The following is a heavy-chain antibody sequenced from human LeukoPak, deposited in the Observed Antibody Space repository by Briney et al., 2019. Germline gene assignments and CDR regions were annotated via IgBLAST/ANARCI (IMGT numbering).Heavy chain of an antibody. CDR2: IKVDGSEK. V-gene: IGHV3-7*01. D-gene: IGHD3-10*01. Sequence: GGSLRLSCAASGFTFSNYYMTWVRQAPGKGLEWVATIKVDGSEKHYVDSVKGRFTISRDNAKNSLYLQMNSLRAEDTAVYYCAREAREAYYYGSGSYWFDPWGQGTLVTVSS. CDR1: GFTFSNYY. CDR3: AREAREAYYYGSGSYWFDP. J-gene: IGHJ5*02.